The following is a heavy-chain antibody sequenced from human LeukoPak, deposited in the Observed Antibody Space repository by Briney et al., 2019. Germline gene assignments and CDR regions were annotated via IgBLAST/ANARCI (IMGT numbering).Heavy chain of an antibody. J-gene: IGHJ3*02. V-gene: IGHV4-59*08. Sequence: SETLSLTCTVSGGSISSYYWSWIRQPPGKGLEWIGYIYYSGSTNYNPSLKSRVTISVDTSKNQFSLKLSSATAADTAVYYCARSWAAPGDAFDIWGQGTMVTVSS. CDR1: GGSISSYY. D-gene: IGHD3-10*01. CDR2: IYYSGST. CDR3: ARSWAAPGDAFDI.